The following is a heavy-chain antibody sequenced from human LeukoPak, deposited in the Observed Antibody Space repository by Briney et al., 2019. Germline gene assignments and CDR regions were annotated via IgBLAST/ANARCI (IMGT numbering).Heavy chain of an antibody. V-gene: IGHV1-69*13. Sequence: SVKVSCKASGGTFSSYAISWVRQAPGQGLEWMGGIIPIFGTANYAQKFQGRVTITADESTSTAYMELSSLRSEDTAVYYCARVGSSGWYVHPTLDYWGQGTLVTVSS. CDR1: GGTFSSYA. D-gene: IGHD6-19*01. J-gene: IGHJ4*02. CDR2: IIPIFGTA. CDR3: ARVGSSGWYVHPTLDY.